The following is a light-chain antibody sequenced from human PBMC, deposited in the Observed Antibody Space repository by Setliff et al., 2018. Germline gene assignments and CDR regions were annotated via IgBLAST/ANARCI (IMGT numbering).Light chain of an antibody. V-gene: IGLV2-14*03. CDR3: SSYTSSSTLGV. CDR2: DVS. J-gene: IGLJ1*01. Sequence: QSALTQPASVSGSPGQSITISCSGTSSDVGSYDFVSWYQQHAGKAPKLIIYDVSNRPSGVSNRFSGSKAGNTASLTISGLQADDEADYYCSSYTSSSTLGVFGTGTKVTVL. CDR1: SSDVGSYDF.